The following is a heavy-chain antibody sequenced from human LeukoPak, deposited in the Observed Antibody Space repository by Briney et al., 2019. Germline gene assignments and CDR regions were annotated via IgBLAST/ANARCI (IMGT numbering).Heavy chain of an antibody. V-gene: IGHV3-23*01. CDR1: GFTFSNYA. CDR2: ISGSGGTT. D-gene: IGHD1-26*01. J-gene: IGHJ4*02. Sequence: LSGGSLRLSCAASGFTFSNYAMSWVRQGPGKGLEWVSGISGSGGTTYYADPVKGRFTISRDNSKNTLYLQLNSLRTEDTAVYYCAKEGTWDGNYWGQGALVTVSS. CDR3: AKEGTWDGNY.